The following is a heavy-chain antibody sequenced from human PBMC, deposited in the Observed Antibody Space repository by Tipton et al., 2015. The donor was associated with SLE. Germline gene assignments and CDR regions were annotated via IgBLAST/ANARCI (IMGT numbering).Heavy chain of an antibody. D-gene: IGHD3-10*01. V-gene: IGHV4-61*02. CDR1: GGSISSGSYY. CDR3: ARHLGVIVAFEV. J-gene: IGHJ3*01. Sequence: TLSLTCTVSGGSISSGSYYWSWIRQPAGKGLEWIGRIYTSGSTNYNPSLKSRVTISVDTSKNQFSLKLSSVTAADTAVYYCARHLGVIVAFEVWGQGTVLTVSS. CDR2: IYTSGST.